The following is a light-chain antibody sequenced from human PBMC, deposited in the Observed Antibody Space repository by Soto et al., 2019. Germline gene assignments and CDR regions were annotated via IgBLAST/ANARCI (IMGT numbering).Light chain of an antibody. CDR3: QHYSAWPQV. J-gene: IGKJ2*01. CDR1: QSVSSN. Sequence: EIPRTQSAVKLYVSPGWRATRACRASQSVSSNVAWYQQKPGQAPRLLIYQTSARATGIPGRFSGSGSGTDFTLTISNLQSEDFALYYCQHYSAWPQVFGQGTKVDI. V-gene: IGKV3-15*01. CDR2: QTS.